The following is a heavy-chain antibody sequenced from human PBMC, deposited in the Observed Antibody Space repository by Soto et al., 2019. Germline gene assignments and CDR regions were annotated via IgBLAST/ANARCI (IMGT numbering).Heavy chain of an antibody. CDR3: ARERGGPRGVDY. D-gene: IGHD3-10*01. Sequence: QVQLVESGGGVVQPGRSLRLSCAASGFTFSSYGMHWVRQAPGKGLEWVAVIWYDGSNKYYADSVKGRFTISRDNSKNKQYLKMNGLGAEDTAVYYCARERGGPRGVDYWGQGPLVTVSS. V-gene: IGHV3-33*01. CDR1: GFTFSSYG. CDR2: IWYDGSNK. J-gene: IGHJ4*02.